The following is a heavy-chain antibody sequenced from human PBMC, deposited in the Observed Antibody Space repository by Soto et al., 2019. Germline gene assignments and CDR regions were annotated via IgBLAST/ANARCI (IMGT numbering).Heavy chain of an antibody. V-gene: IGHV1-18*01. CDR1: GYTFTSYG. Sequence: ASVKVSCKASGYTFTSYGISWVRQAPGQGLEWMGWISAYNGNTNYAQKLQGRVTMTTDTSTSTAYMELRSLRSDDTAVYYCASTYYNPYIKSRVTISVDTSKNQFSLKLSSVTAADTAVYYCARDLRMAQEVGQQLPSWNFNDAFDIWGQGTMVTVSS. J-gene: IGHJ3*02. CDR3: ASTYYNPYIKSRVTISVDTSKNQFSLKLSSVTAADTAVYYCARDLRMAQEVGQQLPSWNFNDAFDI. CDR2: ISAYNGNT. D-gene: IGHD2-21*02.